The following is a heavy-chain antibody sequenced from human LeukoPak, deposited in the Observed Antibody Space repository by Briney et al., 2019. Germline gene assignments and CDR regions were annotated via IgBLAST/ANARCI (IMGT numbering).Heavy chain of an antibody. D-gene: IGHD3-10*01. Sequence: GRSLRLSCAASGFTFSSYGMHWVRQAPGKGLEWVAVISYDGSNKYYADSVKGRFTISRVNSKNTLYLQMNSLRAEDTAVYYCAKDYYGSGSPYYYYYGMDVWGQGTTVTVSS. CDR1: GFTFSSYG. J-gene: IGHJ6*02. CDR2: ISYDGSNK. CDR3: AKDYYGSGSPYYYYYGMDV. V-gene: IGHV3-30*18.